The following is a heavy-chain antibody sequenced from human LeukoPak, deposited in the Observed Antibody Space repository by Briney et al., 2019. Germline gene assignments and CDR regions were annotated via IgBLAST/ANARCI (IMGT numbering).Heavy chain of an antibody. CDR2: IYSTGST. J-gene: IGHJ3*02. D-gene: IGHD6-13*01. Sequence: PSETLSLTCTVSGGSISSYYWSWIRQPPGKGLEWIGYIYSTGSTNYNPSLKSRVTISVDTSKNQFSPKLSSVTAADTAVYYCARRFSSSWFDDAFDIWGQGTMVTVSS. CDR3: ARRFSSSWFDDAFDI. CDR1: GGSISSYY. V-gene: IGHV4-59*08.